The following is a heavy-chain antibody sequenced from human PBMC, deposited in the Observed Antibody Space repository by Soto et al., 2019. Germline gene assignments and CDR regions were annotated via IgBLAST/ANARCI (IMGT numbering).Heavy chain of an antibody. CDR1: GDSINNRSYY. J-gene: IGHJ4*02. CDR3: ARQRTSVVTQAYFDS. V-gene: IGHV4-39*01. CDR2: IYYSGST. D-gene: IGHD2-21*02. Sequence: XGTLSLTCTVTGDSINNRSYYWGWIRQPPGKGLEWIGSIYYSGSTYNNPSLKSRVSMSVDTSKNQFSLKLRSVTAADTALYYCARQRTSVVTQAYFDSWGQGSLVTVSS.